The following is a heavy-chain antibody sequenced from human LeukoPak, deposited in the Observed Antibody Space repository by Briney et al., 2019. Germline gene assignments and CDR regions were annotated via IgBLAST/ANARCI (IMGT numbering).Heavy chain of an antibody. Sequence: ASVKVSCKSSGYPFTDYYVHWVRQAPGQGLEWMGWINPNSGGTNYAQKFLGRVAMTRDTSITTAYMELTRLKSDDTAVYYCARGRETYYYDNRARQEGGWFDPWGQETLVTVSS. CDR1: GYPFTDYY. CDR3: ARGRETYYYDNRARQEGGWFDP. V-gene: IGHV1-2*02. J-gene: IGHJ5*02. D-gene: IGHD3-22*01. CDR2: INPNSGGT.